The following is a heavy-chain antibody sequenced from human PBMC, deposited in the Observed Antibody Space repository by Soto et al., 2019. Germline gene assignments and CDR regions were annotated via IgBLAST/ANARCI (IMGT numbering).Heavy chain of an antibody. CDR3: ARQQAMDS. Sequence: QVQLVQSGAEVKKPGASVKVSCKDYGSTFVNYEINWVRQATGQGLEWLGWMNPHSGDTFYAQNYQSRVTMTRNTSRTTAYMELNSLKSEVTAVYYCARQQAMDSWGQGTLVTVSS. V-gene: IGHV1-8*01. CDR1: GSTFVNYE. J-gene: IGHJ4*02. CDR2: MNPHSGDT.